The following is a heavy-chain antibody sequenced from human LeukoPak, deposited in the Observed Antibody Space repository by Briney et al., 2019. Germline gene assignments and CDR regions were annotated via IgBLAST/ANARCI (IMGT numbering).Heavy chain of an antibody. J-gene: IGHJ4*02. CDR2: INWNGGST. D-gene: IGHD6-19*01. CDR3: AKDIAVAGGVADY. V-gene: IGHV3-20*04. Sequence: GGSLRLSCAASGFTFDDYGMSWVRQAPGKGLEWVSGINWNGGSTGYADSVKGRSTISRDNSKNSLYLQMNSLRTEDTALYYCAKDIAVAGGVADYWGQGTLVTVSS. CDR1: GFTFDDYG.